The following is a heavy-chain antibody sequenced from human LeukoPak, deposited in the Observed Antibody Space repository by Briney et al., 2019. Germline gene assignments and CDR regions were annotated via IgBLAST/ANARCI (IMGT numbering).Heavy chain of an antibody. CDR1: GFTFSSYA. Sequence: SGGSLRLSCAASGFTFSSYAMSWVRQAPGKGLEWVSAISGSGGSTYYADSVKSRFTISRDNSKNTLYLQMNSLRAEDTAVYYCAKASKVWQLVAAATFDYWGQGTLVTVSS. CDR2: ISGSGGST. J-gene: IGHJ4*02. CDR3: AKASKVWQLVAAATFDY. V-gene: IGHV3-23*01. D-gene: IGHD6-6*01.